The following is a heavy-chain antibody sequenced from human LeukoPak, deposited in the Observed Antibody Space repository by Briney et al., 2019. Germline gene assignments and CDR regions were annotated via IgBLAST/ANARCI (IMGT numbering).Heavy chain of an antibody. J-gene: IGHJ4*02. CDR3: ATLPYSIAAADFDY. V-gene: IGHV1-24*01. Sequence: EASVKVSCKVSGYTLTELSMHWVRQAPGKGLEWMGGFDPEDGETIYAQKFQGRVTMTEDTSTDTAYMELSSLRSEDTAVYYCATLPYSIAAADFDYWGQGTLVIVSS. CDR1: GYTLTELS. D-gene: IGHD6-13*01. CDR2: FDPEDGET.